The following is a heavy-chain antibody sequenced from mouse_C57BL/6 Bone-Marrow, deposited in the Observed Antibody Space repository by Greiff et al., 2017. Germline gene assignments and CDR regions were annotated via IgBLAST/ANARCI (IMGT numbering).Heavy chain of an antibody. Sequence: QVQLKESGAELMKPGASVKLSCKATGYTFTGYWIEWVKQRPGHGLEWIGEILPGSGSTNYNAKFKGKATFTADTSSTTAYMTLSRLTPEDAAIYYLSRSVYYDYWGQGTTLTVSS. D-gene: IGHD1-1*01. CDR2: ILPGSGST. J-gene: IGHJ2*01. CDR1: GYTFTGYW. V-gene: IGHV1-9*01. CDR3: SRSVYYDY.